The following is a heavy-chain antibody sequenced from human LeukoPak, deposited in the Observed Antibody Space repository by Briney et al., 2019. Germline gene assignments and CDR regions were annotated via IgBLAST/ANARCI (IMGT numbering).Heavy chain of an antibody. V-gene: IGHV3-23*01. J-gene: IGHJ6*02. CDR1: GFTFRNFG. Sequence: PGGSLRLSCAASGFTFRNFGMSWVRQAPGKGLEWVSSFSGSGSSTYYADSVKGRFSVSRDNSKNTLYLQMNSLRAEDTAVYYCARHPRRGDYDPLWGQGTTVTVSS. D-gene: IGHD4-17*01. CDR2: FSGSGSST. CDR3: ARHPRRGDYDPL.